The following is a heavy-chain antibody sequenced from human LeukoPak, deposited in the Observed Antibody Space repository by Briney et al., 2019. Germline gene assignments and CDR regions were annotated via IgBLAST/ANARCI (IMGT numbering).Heavy chain of an antibody. CDR1: GGSISSSSYY. D-gene: IGHD3-10*01. Sequence: PSETLSLTCTVSGGSISSSSYYWGWIRQPPGKGLEWIGSIYYSGSPYYNPSLKSRVTISVDTSKKQFSLKLSSVTAADTAMYYCARHVGFITMVRGVINNNWFDPWGQGTLVTVSS. CDR3: ARHVGFITMVRGVINNNWFDP. V-gene: IGHV4-39*01. CDR2: IYYSGSP. J-gene: IGHJ5*02.